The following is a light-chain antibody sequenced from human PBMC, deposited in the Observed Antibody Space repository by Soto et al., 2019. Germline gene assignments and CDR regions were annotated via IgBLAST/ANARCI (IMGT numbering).Light chain of an antibody. CDR1: PSISNY. CDR2: TAS. CDR3: QQSYSNPTWT. Sequence: DIQMTQSPSSLSASVGVRVTITCRASPSISNYLNWYQQKPGKAPKLLIYTASRLQSGVPSRFSGGGSGTDFTLTINSLQPEDFATYFCQQSYSNPTWTFGQGTKVEVK. J-gene: IGKJ1*01. V-gene: IGKV1-39*01.